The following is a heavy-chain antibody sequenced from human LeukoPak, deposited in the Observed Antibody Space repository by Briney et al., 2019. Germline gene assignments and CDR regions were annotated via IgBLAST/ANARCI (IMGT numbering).Heavy chain of an antibody. CDR1: RAAINSGSYY. CDR2: ILTTGSA. D-gene: IGHD5-12*01. J-gene: IGHJ6*03. Sequence: PSETLSVTSAVPRAAINSGSYYCTWIRHPAGKGLEWIGRILTTGSANYNPSLKSRASISLDTSKKQFSLNLTSVTAADTAVYFCARELVAPRPHNDYYFYMDVWGKGTTVTVSS. CDR3: ARELVAPRPHNDYYFYMDV. V-gene: IGHV4-61*02.